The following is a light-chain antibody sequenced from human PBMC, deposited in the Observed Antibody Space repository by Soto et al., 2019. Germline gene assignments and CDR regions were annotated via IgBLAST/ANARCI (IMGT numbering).Light chain of an antibody. CDR1: KLGNKY. Sequence: SYELTQPPSVSVSPGQTASITCSGDKLGNKYASWYQQKPGQSPVLVIYQDTKRPSGIPERFSGSNSGNTATLTISGTQATDEADYYCQAWDSSTAVVFGGGTKVTVL. CDR2: QDT. J-gene: IGLJ2*01. CDR3: QAWDSSTAVV. V-gene: IGLV3-1*01.